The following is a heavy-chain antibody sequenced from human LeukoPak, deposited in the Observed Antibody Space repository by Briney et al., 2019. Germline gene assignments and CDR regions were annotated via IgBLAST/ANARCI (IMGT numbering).Heavy chain of an antibody. J-gene: IGHJ3*02. CDR2: IYYSGST. D-gene: IGHD4-17*01. V-gene: IGHV4-39*07. CDR3: ARFSYGDYGGNDNAFDI. CDR1: GGSISSSSYY. Sequence: PSETLSLTCTVSGGSISSSSYYWGWLRQPPGKGLEWIGSIYYSGSTYYNPSLKSRVTISVDTSKNQFSLKLSSVTAADTAVYYCARFSYGDYGGNDNAFDIWGQGTMVTVSS.